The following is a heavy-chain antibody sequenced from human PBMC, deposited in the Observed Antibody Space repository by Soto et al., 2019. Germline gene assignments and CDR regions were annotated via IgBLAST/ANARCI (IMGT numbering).Heavy chain of an antibody. Sequence: GASVKVSCKASGYTFTSYGISWVRQAPGQGLEWMGWISAYNGNTNYAQKLQGRVTMTTDTSTSTAYMELRSLRSDDTAVYYCAKVPVYGTTAVHYWFAPWGQGTLVIVS. D-gene: IGHD1-7*01. J-gene: IGHJ5*01. CDR2: ISAYNGNT. V-gene: IGHV1-18*01. CDR3: AKVPVYGTTAVHYWFAP. CDR1: GYTFTSYG.